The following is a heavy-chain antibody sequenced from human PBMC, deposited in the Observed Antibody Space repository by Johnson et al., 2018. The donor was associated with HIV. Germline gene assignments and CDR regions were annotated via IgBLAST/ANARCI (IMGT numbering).Heavy chain of an antibody. V-gene: IGHV3-23*04. Sequence: VQLVESGGGLVQPGGSLRLSCAASGFTFSSYAMSWVRQAPGTGLEWVSAVSCSGGSTYYADSVKGRFPISRDNSTNTLYLQMKSLRAEDTAVYYCAKDRGDSSGYYYADALDIWGQGTMVTVSS. CDR3: AKDRGDSSGYYYADALDI. CDR2: VSCSGGST. CDR1: GFTFSSYA. J-gene: IGHJ3*02. D-gene: IGHD3-22*01.